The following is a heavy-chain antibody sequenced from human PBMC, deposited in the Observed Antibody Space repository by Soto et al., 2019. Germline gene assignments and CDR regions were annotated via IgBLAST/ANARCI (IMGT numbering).Heavy chain of an antibody. CDR1: GGSISSGGYY. CDR3: ARINYYDSSVYYAFDY. D-gene: IGHD3-22*01. CDR2: IYYSGST. V-gene: IGHV4-31*03. J-gene: IGHJ4*02. Sequence: TPSLTCTVYGGSISSGGYYWSWIRQHPGKGLEWIGYIYYSGSTYYNPSLKSRVTISVDTSKNQFSLKLSSVTAADTAVYYCARINYYDSSVYYAFDYWGQGTLVTVSS.